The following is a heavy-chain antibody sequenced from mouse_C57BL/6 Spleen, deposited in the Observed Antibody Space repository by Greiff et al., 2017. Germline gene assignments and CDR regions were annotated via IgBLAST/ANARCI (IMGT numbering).Heavy chain of an antibody. CDR1: GFTFSSYA. CDR3: ARAPYGYDLFAY. D-gene: IGHD2-2*01. CDR2: ISDGGSYT. V-gene: IGHV5-4*01. J-gene: IGHJ3*01. Sequence: EVQGVESGGGLVKPGGSLKLSCAASGFTFSSYAMSWVRQTPEKRLEWVATISDGGSYTYYPDNVKGRFTISRDNAKNNLYLQMSHLKSEDTAMYYCARAPYGYDLFAYWGQGTLVTVAA.